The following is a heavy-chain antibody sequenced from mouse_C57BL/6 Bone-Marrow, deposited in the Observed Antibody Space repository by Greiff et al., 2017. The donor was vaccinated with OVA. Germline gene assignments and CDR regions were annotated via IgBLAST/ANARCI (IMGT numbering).Heavy chain of an antibody. Sequence: DVKLVESGGGLVKPGGSLKLSCAASGFTFSSYAMSWVRQTPEKRLEWVATISDGGSYTYYPDNVKGRFTISRDNAKNNLYLQMSHLKSEDTAMYYCARDRALITTDWYFDVWGTGTTVTVSS. D-gene: IGHD1-1*01. J-gene: IGHJ1*03. CDR2: ISDGGSYT. V-gene: IGHV5-4*01. CDR3: ARDRALITTDWYFDV. CDR1: GFTFSSYA.